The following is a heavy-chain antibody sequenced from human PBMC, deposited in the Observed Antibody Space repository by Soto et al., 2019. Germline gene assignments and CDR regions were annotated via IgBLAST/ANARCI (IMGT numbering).Heavy chain of an antibody. CDR1: GFTFSSYW. CDR3: TRDMGGRGGY. D-gene: IGHD3-16*01. V-gene: IGHV3-74*01. CDR2: IDEYGNTI. Sequence: EVQLVESGGGLVQPGGSLRLSCAASGFTFSSYWMHWVRQVPGKGLVWVSRIDEYGNTINYADSVRGRFTISRDNAKNPLYLKMNGRRAADTVLYYYTRDMGGRGGYWGQGTLVTVSS. J-gene: IGHJ4*02.